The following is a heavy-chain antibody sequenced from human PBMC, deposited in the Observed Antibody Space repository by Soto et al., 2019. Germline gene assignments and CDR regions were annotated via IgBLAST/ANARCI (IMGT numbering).Heavy chain of an antibody. CDR2: IYYSGST. J-gene: IGHJ6*02. CDR1: GGSISSYY. CDR3: ARDSKLDYDFWSGYPHPATHTDYYYGMDV. Sequence: SETLSLTCTVSGGSISSYYWSWIRQPPGKGLEWIGYIYYSGSTNYNPSLKSRVTISVDTSKNQFSLKLSSVTAADTAVYYCARDSKLDYDFWSGYPHPATHTDYYYGMDVWGQGTTVTVSS. V-gene: IGHV4-59*01. D-gene: IGHD3-3*01.